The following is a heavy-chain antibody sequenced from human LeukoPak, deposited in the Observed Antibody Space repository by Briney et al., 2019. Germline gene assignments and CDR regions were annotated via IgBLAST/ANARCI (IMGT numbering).Heavy chain of an antibody. CDR2: ISGGGASGGRT. V-gene: IGHV3-23*01. D-gene: IGHD1-26*01. CDR3: AKGLQWELPCDY. CDR1: GFTFSSYA. J-gene: IGHJ4*02. Sequence: GGSLRLSCAASGFTFSSYAMSWVRQAPGKGLEWVSAISGGGASGGRTYYADAVEGRFTISRDNSKNTLYLQMNSLRAEDTAVYYCAKGLQWELPCDYWGQGTLVTVSS.